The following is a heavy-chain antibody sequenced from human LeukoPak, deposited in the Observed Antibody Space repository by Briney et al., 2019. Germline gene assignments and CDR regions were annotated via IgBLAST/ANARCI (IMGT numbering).Heavy chain of an antibody. D-gene: IGHD4-23*01. CDR2: IYPGDSDT. Sequence: KLGESLKISCKGSGYRFTNNWIGWVRQMPGKGLEWMGIIYPGDSDTKYSPSFQGQVTISADKSINTAYLQWSSLKASDTAMYYCARRVVNNRNWYFNLWGRGTLVTVSS. CDR1: GYRFTNNW. V-gene: IGHV5-51*01. J-gene: IGHJ2*01. CDR3: ARRVVNNRNWYFNL.